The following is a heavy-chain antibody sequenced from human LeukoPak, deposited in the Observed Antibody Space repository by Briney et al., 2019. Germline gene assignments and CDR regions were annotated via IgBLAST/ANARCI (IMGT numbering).Heavy chain of an antibody. CDR2: IYYSGST. D-gene: IGHD1-26*01. J-gene: IGHJ4*02. CDR3: ARVDMVGASEFDY. Sequence: SETLSLTCTVSGGSISSYYWSWIRQPPGKGLEWVGYIYYSGSTNYNPSLKSRVTISVDTSKNQFSLELSSVTAADTAVYYCARVDMVGASEFDYWGQGTLVTVSS. V-gene: IGHV4-59*01. CDR1: GGSISSYY.